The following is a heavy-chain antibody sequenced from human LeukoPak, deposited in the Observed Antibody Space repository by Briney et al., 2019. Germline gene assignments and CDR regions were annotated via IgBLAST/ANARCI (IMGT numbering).Heavy chain of an antibody. CDR2: ISSSSSTI. D-gene: IGHD2-21*02. CDR1: GFTFSSYS. Sequence: PGGSLRLSCAASGFTFSSYSMNWVRQAPGKGLEWVSYISSSSSTIYYADSVKGRFTISRDNAKNSLYLQMNSLRAEDTAVYYCARRYCGGDCYQVYYYYMDVWGKGTTVTVSS. CDR3: ARRYCGGDCYQVYYYYMDV. J-gene: IGHJ6*03. V-gene: IGHV3-48*01.